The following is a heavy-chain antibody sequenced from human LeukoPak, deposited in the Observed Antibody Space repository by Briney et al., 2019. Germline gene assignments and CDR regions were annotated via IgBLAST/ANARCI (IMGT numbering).Heavy chain of an antibody. CDR1: GYSFTSYW. V-gene: IGHV5-51*01. J-gene: IGHJ4*02. Sequence: GESLKISCKGSGYSFTSYWIGWVRQMPGKGLEGMGIIFPGDSHTRYSPSFQGLVTPSADNSINTAYLQWSSLKASDTAMYYCATLTGSSGWSPFDYWGEGKLVTVSS. D-gene: IGHD6-19*01. CDR3: ATLTGSSGWSPFDY. CDR2: IFPGDSHT.